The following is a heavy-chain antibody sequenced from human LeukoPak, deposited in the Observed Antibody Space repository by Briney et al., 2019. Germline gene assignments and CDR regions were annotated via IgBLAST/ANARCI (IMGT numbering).Heavy chain of an antibody. D-gene: IGHD3-3*01. J-gene: IGHJ5*02. CDR3: ARENTIFGVAGHWFDP. CDR2: IYYTGST. Sequence: SETLSLTCTVSGGSIISNSYYWGWIRQPPGKGLEWIGSIYYTGSTYYNPSLKSRVTISVDTSKNQFSLKLSSVTAADTAVYYCARENTIFGVAGHWFDPWGQGTLVTVSS. CDR1: GGSIISNSYY. V-gene: IGHV4-39*07.